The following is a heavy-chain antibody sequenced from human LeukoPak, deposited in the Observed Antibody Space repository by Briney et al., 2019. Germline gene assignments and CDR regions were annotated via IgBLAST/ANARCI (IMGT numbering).Heavy chain of an antibody. J-gene: IGHJ4*02. V-gene: IGHV3-30-3*01. CDR2: ISYDGSNK. Sequence: GGSLRLSCAASGFTFSSYAMHWVRQAPGKGLEWVAVISYDGSNKYYADSVKGRFTISRDNSKNTLYLQMNSLRAEDTAVYYCAKDQEVTIDYWGQGTLVTVSS. CDR1: GFTFSSYA. CDR3: AKDQEVTIDY. D-gene: IGHD4-11*01.